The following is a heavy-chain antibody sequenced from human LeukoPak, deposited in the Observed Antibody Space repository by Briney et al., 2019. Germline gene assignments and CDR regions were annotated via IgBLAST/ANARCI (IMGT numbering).Heavy chain of an antibody. D-gene: IGHD1-26*01. Sequence: ASVKVSCKASGYTLTGYYMHRVRQAPGQGLEWMGCINPNSGDTKYAQKFQGRVTMTRDTSISTAYMELSRLTSDDTAVYYCARHPYSGSYHFDYWGQGTLVTVSS. V-gene: IGHV1-2*02. J-gene: IGHJ4*02. CDR1: GYTLTGYY. CDR3: ARHPYSGSYHFDY. CDR2: INPNSGDT.